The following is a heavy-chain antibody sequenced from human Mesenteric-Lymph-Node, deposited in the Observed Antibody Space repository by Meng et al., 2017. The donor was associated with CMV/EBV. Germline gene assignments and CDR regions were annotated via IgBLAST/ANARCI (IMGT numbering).Heavy chain of an antibody. CDR2: IYYTGSA. J-gene: IGHJ4*02. V-gene: IGHV4-39*07. CDR3: VREMQLPGASHYDY. D-gene: IGHD2-2*01. CDR1: GASISTSGDY. Sequence: GSLRLSCTVSGASISTSGDYWGWIRQPPGKGLEWIATIYYTGSAYYNSSLKSRATISLDTSTNQFSLRLNSVTAADTAIYYCVREMQLPGASHYDYWGQGTLVTVSS.